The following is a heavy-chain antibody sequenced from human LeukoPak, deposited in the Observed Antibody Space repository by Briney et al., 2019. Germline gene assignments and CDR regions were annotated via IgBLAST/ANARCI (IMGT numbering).Heavy chain of an antibody. V-gene: IGHV1-3*01. J-gene: IGHJ4*02. CDR1: GYTFTSYA. CDR3: ARDQGVIPAATSGY. Sequence: ASVKVSCKASGYTFTSYAMHWVRQAPGQRLEWMGWINAGNGNTKYSQKFQGRVTITTDTSTSTAYMELRSLRSDDTAVYYCARDQGVIPAATSGYWGQGTLVTVSS. CDR2: INAGNGNT. D-gene: IGHD2-2*01.